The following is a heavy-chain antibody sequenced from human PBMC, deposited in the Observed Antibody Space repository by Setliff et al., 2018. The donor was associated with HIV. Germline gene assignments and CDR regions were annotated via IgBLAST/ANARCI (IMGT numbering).Heavy chain of an antibody. CDR1: GGSISSSNW. J-gene: IGHJ3*02. CDR2: IYHSGTT. D-gene: IGHD6-6*01. V-gene: IGHV4-4*02. CDR3: ARDPSGSDAFDI. Sequence: SETLSLTCAVSGGSISSSNWWSWVRQPPGKGLEWIGEIYHSGTTNYNPSLKSRVTISVDKSRNQFSLKLSSVTAADTAVYFCARDPSGSDAFDIWGQGTMVTVSS.